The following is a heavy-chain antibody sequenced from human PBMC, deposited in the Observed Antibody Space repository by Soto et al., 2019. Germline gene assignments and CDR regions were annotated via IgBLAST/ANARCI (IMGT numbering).Heavy chain of an antibody. Sequence: QVQLVQSGPEVKKPGASVKVSCKASANTLTTYGISWVRQAPGQGLEWMGWISGYNGQTNYPQKFRGRVTLTTDTSTSTAYMELRSLRSDDTGMYYCARDNRKELWVEGLNAMDVWGQGTTVTVSS. CDR2: ISGYNGQT. CDR3: ARDNRKELWVEGLNAMDV. D-gene: IGHD3-10*01. CDR1: ANTLTTYG. V-gene: IGHV1-18*04. J-gene: IGHJ6*02.